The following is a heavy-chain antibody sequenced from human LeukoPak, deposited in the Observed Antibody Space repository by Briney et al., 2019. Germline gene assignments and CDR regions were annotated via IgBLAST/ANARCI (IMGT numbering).Heavy chain of an antibody. J-gene: IGHJ4*02. V-gene: IGHV1-69*13. CDR1: GGTFSNYA. Sequence: SVKVSCKASGGTFSNYAINWVRQAPGLGLEWMGGIIPLFGTANYAQKFQGRVSITADESTSTVYMELNSLKSEDTAVYYCARGWDYDSGGRPAAYVYWGQGTLVTVSS. D-gene: IGHD3-22*01. CDR2: IIPLFGTA. CDR3: ARGWDYDSGGRPAAYVY.